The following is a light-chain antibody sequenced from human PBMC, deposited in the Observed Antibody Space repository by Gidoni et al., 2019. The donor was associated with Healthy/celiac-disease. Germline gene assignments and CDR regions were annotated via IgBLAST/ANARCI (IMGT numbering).Light chain of an antibody. CDR1: QSVSSY. J-gene: IGKJ5*01. CDR2: DAS. CDR3: QQRSNWPPIT. Sequence: LFTRSPATLSLSPGERATLACRASQSVSSYLAWYQQKPGQAPMLLIYDASNRATGIPARFSGSGSGTDFTLTISSLEPEDFAVYYCQQRSNWPPITFGQGTRLEIK. V-gene: IGKV3-11*01.